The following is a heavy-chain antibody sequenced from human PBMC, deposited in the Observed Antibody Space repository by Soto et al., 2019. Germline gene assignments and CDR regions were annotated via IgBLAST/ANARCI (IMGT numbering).Heavy chain of an antibody. CDR3: ARAFTAMGLFDY. Sequence: SETLSLTCAVSGGSINSGGYSWSWIRQPPGKGLEWVGYLYHGGATYSNPSLKSRVSISVDWSKNQFSLKLSSVTAADTAVYYCARAFTAMGLFDYWGPGIPVTVYS. CDR1: GGSINSGGYS. V-gene: IGHV4-30-2*01. CDR2: LYHGGAT. J-gene: IGHJ4*02. D-gene: IGHD2-21*02.